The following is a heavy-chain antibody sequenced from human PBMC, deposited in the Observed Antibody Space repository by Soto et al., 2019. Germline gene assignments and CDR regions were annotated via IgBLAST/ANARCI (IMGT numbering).Heavy chain of an antibody. CDR2: IKQDGSEK. Sequence: EVQLVESGGGLVQPGGSLRLSWAASGFTFSSYWMSWVRQAPGKGLEWVANIKQDGSEKYYVDSVKGRFTISIDNAKNSLYLQMNSLRAEDTAVYYCARDRYCSSTSCPTHYWGQGTLVTVSS. CDR1: GFTFSSYW. D-gene: IGHD2-2*01. V-gene: IGHV3-7*05. J-gene: IGHJ4*02. CDR3: ARDRYCSSTSCPTHY.